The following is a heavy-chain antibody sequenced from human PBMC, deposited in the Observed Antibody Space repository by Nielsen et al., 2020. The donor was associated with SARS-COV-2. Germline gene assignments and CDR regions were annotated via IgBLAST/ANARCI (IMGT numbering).Heavy chain of an antibody. V-gene: IGHV3-30-3*01. CDR3: ARDADSYGFDY. J-gene: IGHJ4*02. CDR1: GFTFSSYA. Sequence: GGSLRLSCAASGFTFSSYAMHWVRQAPGKGLEWVAGISYDGNNKYYADSVKGRFTISRDNSKNTLYLQMNILRAEDTAVYYCARDADSYGFDYWGQGTLVTVSS. CDR2: ISYDGNNK. D-gene: IGHD5-18*01.